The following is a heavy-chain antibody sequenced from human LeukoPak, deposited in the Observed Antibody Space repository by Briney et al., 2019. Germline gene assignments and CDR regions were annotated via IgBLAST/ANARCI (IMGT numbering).Heavy chain of an antibody. CDR3: ARLGTYSSSWSWSFDI. Sequence: GGSLRLSCAASGFTFSDYYMSRIRQAPGKGLEWVSYISSSGSTIYYADSVKGRFTISRDNAKDSLYLQMNSLRAEDTAVYYCARLGTYSSSWSWSFDIWGQGTMVTASS. CDR1: GFTFSDYY. V-gene: IGHV3-11*01. J-gene: IGHJ3*02. CDR2: ISSSGSTI. D-gene: IGHD6-13*01.